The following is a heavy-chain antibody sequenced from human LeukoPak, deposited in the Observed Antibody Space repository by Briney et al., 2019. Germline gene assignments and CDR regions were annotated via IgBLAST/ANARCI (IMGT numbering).Heavy chain of an antibody. CDR1: GFTFSDAW. Sequence: GGSLRLSRAASGFTFSDAWMSWVRQAPGKGLEWVGRIKSKTDGGTTDYAAPVKGRFTISRDDSKNTLYLQMNSLKTEDTAVYYCTTRGGSFSIFDYWGQGTLVTVSS. CDR3: TTRGGSFSIFDY. CDR2: IKSKTDGGTT. V-gene: IGHV3-15*01. J-gene: IGHJ4*02. D-gene: IGHD1-26*01.